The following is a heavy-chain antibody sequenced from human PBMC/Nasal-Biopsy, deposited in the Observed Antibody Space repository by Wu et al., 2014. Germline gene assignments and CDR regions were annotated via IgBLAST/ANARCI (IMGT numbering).Heavy chain of an antibody. CDR2: ISAYNGNT. D-gene: IGHD6-13*01. V-gene: IGHV1-18*01. CDR3: ARGLVAAAGTLDY. J-gene: IGHJ4*02. Sequence: ISWVRQAPGQGLEWMGWISAYNGNTNYAQKFQGRVTMTTDTSTTTVYMELRSLRSDDTAVYFCARGLVAAAGTLDYWGQGTLVTVSS.